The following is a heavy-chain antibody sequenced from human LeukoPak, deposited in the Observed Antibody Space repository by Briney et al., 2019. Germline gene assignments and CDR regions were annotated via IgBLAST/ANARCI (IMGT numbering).Heavy chain of an antibody. CDR3: AKDNSSSWLYYFDY. J-gene: IGHJ4*02. V-gene: IGHV3-30*02. CDR2: IWHDGSHK. D-gene: IGHD6-13*01. Sequence: GGSLRLSCAASGFAFNTYAMHWVRQAPGQGLEWVALIWHDGSHKFYSNSVRGQFTISRDNSKNTLYLQMNSLRAEDTAVYYCAKDNSSSWLYYFDYWGQGTLVTVSS. CDR1: GFAFNTYA.